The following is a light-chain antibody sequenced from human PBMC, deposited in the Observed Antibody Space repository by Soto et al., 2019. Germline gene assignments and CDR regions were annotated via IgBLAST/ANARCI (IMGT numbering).Light chain of an antibody. CDR3: QQYNSYLWT. CDR1: HRISIW. J-gene: IGKJ1*01. Sequence: DIQMTQSPSSLSASVVDRFTITFLASHRISIWFALYQHKPLKAPSVLIYKASSLESGVPSRFSGSGSGTEFTLTIGSLQPDDFATYYCQQYNSYLWTFGQGTKVDIK. CDR2: KAS. V-gene: IGKV1-5*03.